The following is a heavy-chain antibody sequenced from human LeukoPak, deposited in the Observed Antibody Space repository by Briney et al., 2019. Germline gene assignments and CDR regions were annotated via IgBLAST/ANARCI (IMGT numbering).Heavy chain of an antibody. D-gene: IGHD3-3*01. CDR3: ARDRGGVVIIEYYFDY. CDR1: GYTFTSYY. CDR2: INPSGGST. J-gene: IGHJ4*02. Sequence: ASVKVSCKASGYTFTSYYMHWVRQAPGQGLEWMGIINPSGGSTSYAQKFQGRVTMTRDTSTSTVYMELSSLRSEDTAVYYCARDRGGVVIIEYYFDYWGQETLVTVSS. V-gene: IGHV1-46*01.